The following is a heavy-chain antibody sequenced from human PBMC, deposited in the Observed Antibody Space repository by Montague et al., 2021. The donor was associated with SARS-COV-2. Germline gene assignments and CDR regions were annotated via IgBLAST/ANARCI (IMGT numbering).Heavy chain of an antibody. D-gene: IGHD6-6*01. V-gene: IGHV3-30*04. J-gene: IGHJ5*02. Sequence: SLRLSCAASGFTFRSYAMHWVRQTPGKGLEWVASISDDGTNKFYVDSVKGRFTISRDNSKNSLYLQMNSLRADDTAVYYCARDGHRRLSIEGRLDPWGQGTRVTVSS. CDR3: ARDGHRRLSIEGRLDP. CDR2: ISDDGTNK. CDR1: GFTFRSYA.